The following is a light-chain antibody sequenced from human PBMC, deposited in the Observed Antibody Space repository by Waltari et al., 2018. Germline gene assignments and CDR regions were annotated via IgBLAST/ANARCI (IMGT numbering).Light chain of an antibody. CDR2: DAS. V-gene: IGKV3-11*01. J-gene: IGKJ2*01. CDR3: EQRSSWPRT. Sequence: ETVLTQSPATLSLSPGGRATLACRASESVITFLSWYQQRPGQAPRLLLYDASKRATGIPARFSGAGCGADFILTISNLEPEDFALYFCEQRSSWPRTFGQGTKLEMK. CDR1: ESVITF.